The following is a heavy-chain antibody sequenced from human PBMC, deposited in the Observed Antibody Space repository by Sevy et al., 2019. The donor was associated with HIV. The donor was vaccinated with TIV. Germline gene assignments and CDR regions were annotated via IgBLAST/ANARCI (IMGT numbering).Heavy chain of an antibody. CDR3: VRGYSQYYYDSSGYYPSDY. CDR2: IIPIFGTA. J-gene: IGHJ4*02. Sequence: ASVKVSCKASGGTFSSYAISWVRQAPGQGLEWMGGIIPIFGTANYAQKFQGRVTITADKSTSTAYMELSSLRSEDTAVYYCVRGYSQYYYDSSGYYPSDYWGQGTLVTVSS. V-gene: IGHV1-69*06. D-gene: IGHD3-22*01. CDR1: GGTFSSYA.